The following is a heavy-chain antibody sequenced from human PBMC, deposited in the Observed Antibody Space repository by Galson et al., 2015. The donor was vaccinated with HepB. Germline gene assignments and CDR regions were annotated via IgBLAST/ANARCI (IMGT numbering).Heavy chain of an antibody. CDR2: VRHNGNT. CDR1: GGSFGTYY. J-gene: IGHJ5*01. CDR3: ARGVVQWTTWRYWFDS. V-gene: IGHV4-34*01. Sequence: ETLSLTCAVYGGSFGTYYWAWIRQPPGKGMAWIGEVRHNGNTYYKASLKSRVTVSLDTSKSQFSLRLKSMTAADAAIYYCARGVVQWTTWRYWFDSWSQGAPVIVSS. D-gene: IGHD1-26*01.